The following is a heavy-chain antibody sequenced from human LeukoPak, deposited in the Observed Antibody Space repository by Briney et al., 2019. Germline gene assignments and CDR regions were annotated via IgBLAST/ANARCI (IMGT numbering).Heavy chain of an antibody. Sequence: PSETLSLTCTVSGGSISSGGYYWSWIRQHPGKGLEWIGYIYYSGSTYYNPSLKSRVTISVDTSKNQFSLKLSSVTAADTAVYYCARDINYYDSSGYSLGYWGQGTLVTVSS. D-gene: IGHD3-22*01. CDR3: ARDINYYDSSGYSLGY. CDR2: IYYSGST. J-gene: IGHJ4*02. CDR1: GGSISSGGYY. V-gene: IGHV4-31*03.